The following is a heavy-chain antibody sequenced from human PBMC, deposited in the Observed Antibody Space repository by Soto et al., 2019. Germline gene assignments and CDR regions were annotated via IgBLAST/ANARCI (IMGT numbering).Heavy chain of an antibody. CDR2: IIPIFGTA. CDR3: AEWDTAMVGTGAFDI. J-gene: IGHJ3*02. D-gene: IGHD5-18*01. Sequence: QVQLVQSGAEVKKPGSSVKVSCKASGGTFRSYAISWVRQAPGQGLEWMGGIIPIFGTANYAQKFQGRVTITADESTSTAYMELSSLRYEDTAVYYCAEWDTAMVGTGAFDIWGQGTMVTVSS. CDR1: GGTFRSYA. V-gene: IGHV1-69*12.